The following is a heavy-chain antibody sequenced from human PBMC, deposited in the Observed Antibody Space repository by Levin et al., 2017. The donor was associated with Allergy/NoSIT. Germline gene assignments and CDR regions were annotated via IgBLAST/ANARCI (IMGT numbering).Heavy chain of an antibody. CDR1: GFTFSSYW. V-gene: IGHV3-7*04. J-gene: IGHJ4*02. Sequence: GGSLRLSCAASGFTFSSYWMSWVRQAPGKGLEWVGNIKYDGSEKYYVDSVKGRFAISRVNGENSLYLQMNSLRAEDTAVYYCASDSPADYWGQGTLVTVSS. CDR2: IKYDGSEK. CDR3: ASDSPADY.